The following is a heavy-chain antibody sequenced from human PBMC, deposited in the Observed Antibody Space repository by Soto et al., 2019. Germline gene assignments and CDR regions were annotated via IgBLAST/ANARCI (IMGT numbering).Heavy chain of an antibody. Sequence: GGSLRLSCAASGFTFSNYCMSWVRQAPGKGLEWVANVNLDGSEKYYVDSVKGRFTISRDNPKNLLYLQMSGVRAEDTALYYCARGGEGWGDFYYFDFWGQGTLVTVSS. D-gene: IGHD3-10*01. CDR1: GFTFSNYC. V-gene: IGHV3-7*01. CDR3: ARGGEGWGDFYYFDF. CDR2: VNLDGSEK. J-gene: IGHJ4*02.